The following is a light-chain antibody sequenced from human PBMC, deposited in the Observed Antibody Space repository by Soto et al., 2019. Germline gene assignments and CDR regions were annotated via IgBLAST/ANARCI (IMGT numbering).Light chain of an antibody. CDR2: EGS. CDR3: CSYARSSTYV. V-gene: IGLV2-23*01. CDR1: SGDVGSYNL. J-gene: IGLJ1*01. Sequence: QSALTQPASVSGSPGQSITISCTGTSGDVGSYNLVSWYQHHPGKAPKLMIYEGSKRPSGVSNRFSGSKSGSTASLTISGLQAEDEADYYCCSYARSSTYVFGTGTKLTV.